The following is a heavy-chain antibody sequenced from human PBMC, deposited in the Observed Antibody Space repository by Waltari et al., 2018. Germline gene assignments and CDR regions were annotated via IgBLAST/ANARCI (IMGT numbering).Heavy chain of an antibody. CDR1: GYTLTELS. CDR2: FDPEDGET. Sequence: QVQLVQSGAEVKKPGASVKVSCKASGYTLTELSMHWVRQAPGQGLELMGGFDPEDGETIYAKKCEGRVTRTEDTSTDTAYMELSSLRSEDTAVYYCATQRIMITFGAQGGMDVWGQGTTVTVSS. V-gene: IGHV1-24*01. D-gene: IGHD3-16*01. J-gene: IGHJ6*02. CDR3: ATQRIMITFGAQGGMDV.